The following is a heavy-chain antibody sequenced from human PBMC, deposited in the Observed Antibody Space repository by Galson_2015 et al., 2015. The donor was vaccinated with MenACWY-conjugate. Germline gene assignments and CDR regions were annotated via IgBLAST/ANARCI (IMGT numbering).Heavy chain of an antibody. J-gene: IGHJ4*02. V-gene: IGHV1-3*01. CDR2: ISGGNGNT. CDR3: ARAGWLDY. CDR1: GYTFTSYV. Sequence: SVKVSCKASGYTFTSYVMQWVHQAPGQGLEWMGWISGGNGNTKYAQKFQGRVTITRDTSASTAYMELSSLTSEDTAVYYCARAGWLDYWGQGTLVTVSS. D-gene: IGHD6-19*01.